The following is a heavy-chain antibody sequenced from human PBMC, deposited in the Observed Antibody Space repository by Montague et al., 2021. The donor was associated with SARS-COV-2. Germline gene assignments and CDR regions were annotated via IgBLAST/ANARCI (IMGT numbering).Heavy chain of an antibody. V-gene: IGHV6-1*01. CDR2: ANYRSKWHY. J-gene: IGHJ6*02. CDR3: ARDVHIGSTWPFSGYGMDV. D-gene: IGHD6-13*01. CDR1: GDSVSSNNAA. Sequence: CAISGDSVSSNNAAWNWIRQSPSRGLERLGRANYRSKWHYDYAVSVKSRILIIPNTSENQFSLQLSSVTPEDTAVYYCARDVHIGSTWPFSGYGMDVWGQGTTVTVSS.